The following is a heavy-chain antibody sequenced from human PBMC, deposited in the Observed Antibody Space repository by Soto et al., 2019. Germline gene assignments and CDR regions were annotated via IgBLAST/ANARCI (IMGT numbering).Heavy chain of an antibody. Sequence: ASETLSLTCTVSGGSISSYYWSWIRQPPGKGLEWIGYIYYSGSTNYNPSLKSRVTISVDTSKNQFSLKLSSVTAADTAVYYCARGSVPAAISGYYYYYGMDVWGQGTTVTVSS. CDR2: IYYSGST. CDR3: ARGSVPAAISGYYYYYGMDV. CDR1: GGSISSYY. V-gene: IGHV4-59*12. J-gene: IGHJ6*02. D-gene: IGHD2-2*02.